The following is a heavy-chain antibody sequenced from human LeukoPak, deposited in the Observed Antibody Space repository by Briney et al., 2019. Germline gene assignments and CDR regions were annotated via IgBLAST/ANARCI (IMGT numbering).Heavy chain of an antibody. D-gene: IGHD3-10*01. CDR2: IWYDGSNK. CDR3: ARSGLFYGSGSRFDY. J-gene: IGHJ4*02. CDR1: GFTFSSCG. V-gene: IGHV3-33*01. Sequence: GGSLRLSCAASGFTFSSCGMHWVRQAPGKGLEWVAVIWYDGSNKYYADSVKGRFTISRDNSKNTLYLQMNSLRAEDTAVYYCARSGLFYGSGSRFDYWGQGTLVTVSS.